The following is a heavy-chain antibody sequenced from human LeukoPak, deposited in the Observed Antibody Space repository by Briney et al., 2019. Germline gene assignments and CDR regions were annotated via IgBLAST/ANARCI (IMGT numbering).Heavy chain of an antibody. D-gene: IGHD3-3*01. V-gene: IGHV4-31*03. CDR3: ARLRYDFWSGYYTGFDY. CDR1: GGSISSGGYY. Sequence: SETLSLTCTVSGGSISSGGYYWSWIRQHPGKGLEWIGCIYYSGSTYYNPSLKSRVTISVDTSKNQFSLKLSSVTAADTAVYYCARLRYDFWSGYYTGFDYWGQGTLVTVSS. CDR2: IYYSGST. J-gene: IGHJ4*02.